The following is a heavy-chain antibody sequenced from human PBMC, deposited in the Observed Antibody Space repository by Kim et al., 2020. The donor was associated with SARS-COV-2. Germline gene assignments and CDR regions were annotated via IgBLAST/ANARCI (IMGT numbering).Heavy chain of an antibody. V-gene: IGHV3-48*02. CDR3: ARLGYGSGSYGY. CDR1: GFTFSGYS. Sequence: GGSLRLSCAASGFTFSGYSMNWVRQAPGKGLEWVSYISSSGSTIYYADSVKGRFTISRDNAKNSLYLQMNSLREEDTAIYYCARLGYGSGSYGYWGQGTLVTVSS. CDR2: ISSSGSTI. D-gene: IGHD3-10*01. J-gene: IGHJ4*02.